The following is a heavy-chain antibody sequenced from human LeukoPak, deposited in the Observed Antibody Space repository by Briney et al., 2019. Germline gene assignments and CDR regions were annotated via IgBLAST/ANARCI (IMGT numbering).Heavy chain of an antibody. V-gene: IGHV3-30*04. CDR3: ARAPGIAAAGLHFDY. D-gene: IGHD6-13*01. Sequence: PGRSLRLSCAASGFTFSSYAMHWVRQAPGKGLEWVAVISYDGSNKYYADSVKGRFTISRDNSKNTLYLQMNSLRAEDTAMYYCARAPGIAAAGLHFDYWGQGTLVTVSS. CDR1: GFTFSSYA. J-gene: IGHJ4*02. CDR2: ISYDGSNK.